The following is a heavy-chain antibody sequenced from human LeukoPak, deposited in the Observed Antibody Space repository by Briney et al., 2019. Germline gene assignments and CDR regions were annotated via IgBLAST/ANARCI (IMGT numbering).Heavy chain of an antibody. CDR3: ARGSRVVRDATSDY. J-gene: IGHJ4*02. CDR1: GGSFSGYY. D-gene: IGHD5-24*01. CDR2: INHSGST. V-gene: IGHV4-34*01. Sequence: SETLSLTCAVYGGSFSGYYWSWIRQPPGKVLEWIGEINHSGSTNYNPSLKSRVTISVDTSKNQFSLKLSSVTAADTAVYYCARGSRVVRDATSDYWGQGTLVTVSS.